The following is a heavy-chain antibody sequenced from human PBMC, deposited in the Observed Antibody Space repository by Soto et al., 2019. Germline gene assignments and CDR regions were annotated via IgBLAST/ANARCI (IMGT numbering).Heavy chain of an antibody. D-gene: IGHD1-26*01. V-gene: IGHV4-31*03. CDR3: ARGWEYYGMEF. CDR1: GGSMSSDDYY. CDR2: IYYRGNT. J-gene: IGHJ6*02. Sequence: SETLSRTRTASGGSMSSDDYYGNWIRQRPGQGLEWLGNIYYRGNTNYNPALKTRIIMSVDMSENQFSLKLTFGTGTDTADYYCARGWEYYGMEFWGQGTTVTVFS.